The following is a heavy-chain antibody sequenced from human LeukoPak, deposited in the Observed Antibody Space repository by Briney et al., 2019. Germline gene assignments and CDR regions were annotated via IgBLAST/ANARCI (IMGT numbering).Heavy chain of an antibody. CDR3: ARVGEAAAGTYDAFDI. V-gene: IGHV3-7*01. CDR2: IKQDGSEK. CDR1: GFTFSSYW. D-gene: IGHD6-13*01. J-gene: IGHJ3*02. Sequence: GGSLRLSCAASGFTFSSYWMSWVRQAPGKGLEWVANIKQDGSEKYYVDSVKGRFTISRDNAKNSLYLQMNSLRAEDTAVYYCARVGEAAAGTYDAFDIWGQGTIVTVSS.